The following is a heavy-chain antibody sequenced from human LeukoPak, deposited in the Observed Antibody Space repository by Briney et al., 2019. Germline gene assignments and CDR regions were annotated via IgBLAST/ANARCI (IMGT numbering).Heavy chain of an antibody. CDR3: ARDLGGRFGELDY. J-gene: IGHJ4*02. V-gene: IGHV4-59*12. CDR2: IYYSGST. Sequence: SETLSLTCTVSGGSISSYYWSWIRQPPGKGLEWIGYIYYSGSTNYNPSLKSRVTISVDTSKNQFSLKLSSVTAADTAVYYCARDLGGRFGELDYWGQGTLVTVSS. D-gene: IGHD3-10*01. CDR1: GGSISSYY.